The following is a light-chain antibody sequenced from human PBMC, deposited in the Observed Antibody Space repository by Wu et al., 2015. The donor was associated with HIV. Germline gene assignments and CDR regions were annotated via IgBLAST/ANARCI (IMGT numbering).Light chain of an antibody. CDR1: QSVRNN. Sequence: IVLTQSPGTLSLSPGETATLSCRASQSVRNNYLAWFQQKPGQAPRLLIYGASTRATGIPARFSGSGSGTEFTLTISSMQSEDFAVYYCQQYNNWPDTFGQGTKLEIK. V-gene: IGKV3-15*01. J-gene: IGKJ2*01. CDR2: GAS. CDR3: QQYNNWPDT.